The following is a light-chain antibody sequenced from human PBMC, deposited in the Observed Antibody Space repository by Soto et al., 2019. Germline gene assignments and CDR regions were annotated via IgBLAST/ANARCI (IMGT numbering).Light chain of an antibody. V-gene: IGKV1D-12*01. CDR3: QQFNIFPYP. CDR1: QGISSW. CDR2: AAS. Sequence: DIQMTQSPSSVSASVGDRVTFTCRASQGISSWLAWNQQKPGKAPKLLIYAASTLQGAVPSRFSGRGSGTDFSLTISSRQPEDFATYYCQQFNIFPYPFGQGTKLEIK. J-gene: IGKJ2*01.